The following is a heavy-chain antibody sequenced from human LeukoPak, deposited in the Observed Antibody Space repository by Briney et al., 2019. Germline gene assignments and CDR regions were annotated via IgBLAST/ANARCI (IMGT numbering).Heavy chain of an antibody. J-gene: IGHJ4*02. D-gene: IGHD6-13*01. Sequence: ASVKVSCKASGYAFTGYYMHWVRQAPGQGVEWIGWIYPNSGVTKYAQKFQGRVTLTRDTSISTAYMELNSLRSDDTAVYYCARLAGITAGGSMVGWGQGTLVTVSS. V-gene: IGHV1-2*02. CDR3: ARLAGITAGGSMVG. CDR2: IYPNSGVT. CDR1: GYAFTGYY.